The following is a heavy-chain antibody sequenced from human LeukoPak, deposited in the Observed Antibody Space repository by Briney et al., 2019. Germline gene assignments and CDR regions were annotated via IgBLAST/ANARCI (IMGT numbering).Heavy chain of an antibody. CDR3: SREASGVSSSAFDV. CDR2: INTDGITT. CDR1: EFTFSSYW. J-gene: IGHJ3*01. V-gene: IGHV3-74*01. Sequence: GGSLRLSCAASEFTFSSYWMHWVREAPGKGVVWVSRINTDGITTRYADSVKGRFTISRDHAKNTLYLQMNSLRAEDTAVYYCSREASGVSSSAFDVWGQGTMVTVSS. D-gene: IGHD1-26*01.